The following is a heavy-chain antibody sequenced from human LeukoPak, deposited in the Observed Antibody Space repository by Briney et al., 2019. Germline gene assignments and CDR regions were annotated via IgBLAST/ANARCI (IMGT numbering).Heavy chain of an antibody. D-gene: IGHD6-13*01. Sequence: GESLKISCKGSGYSFTSYWIGWVRQMPGKGLEWMGVIYPGDSDTRYRPSFQGQVTISADKSISTAYLQWNNLKASDSAVYYCARSIAADGSFDFWGQGTLVTVSS. CDR2: IYPGDSDT. CDR1: GYSFTSYW. CDR3: ARSIAADGSFDF. V-gene: IGHV5-51*01. J-gene: IGHJ4*02.